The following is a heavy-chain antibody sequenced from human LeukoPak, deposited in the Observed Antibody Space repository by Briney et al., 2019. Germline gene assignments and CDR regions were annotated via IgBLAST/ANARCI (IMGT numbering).Heavy chain of an antibody. CDR1: GFTFSDYA. CDR3: AKDIDKFYFDY. D-gene: IGHD3-9*01. J-gene: IGHJ4*02. V-gene: IGHV3-9*01. Sequence: PGRSLRLSCAASGFTFSDYAMHWVRHAPGKGLEWVSGISWNSGSIGYADSVKGRFTISRDNAKNSLYLQMNSLRAEDTALYYCAKDIDKFYFDYWGQGTLVTVSS. CDR2: ISWNSGSI.